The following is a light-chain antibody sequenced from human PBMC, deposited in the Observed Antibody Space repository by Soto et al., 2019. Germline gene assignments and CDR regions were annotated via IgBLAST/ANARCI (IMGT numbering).Light chain of an antibody. CDR3: QQSYGNPG. V-gene: IGKV1-39*01. J-gene: IGKJ3*01. CDR1: QSIGFF. CDR2: AAS. Sequence: DIQMTQSPSSLSASVGDRVTITCRASQSIGFFLNWYHQKPGKAPKLLIYAASSLQSGVPSRFSGSGSGTDFTLTITSLQPEDFGTDYCQQSYGNPGFAPGTKVDIK.